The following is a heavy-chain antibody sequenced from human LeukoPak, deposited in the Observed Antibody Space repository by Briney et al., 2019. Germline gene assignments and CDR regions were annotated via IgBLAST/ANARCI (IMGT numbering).Heavy chain of an antibody. V-gene: IGHV1-8*03. Sequence: ASVKVSCKASGYTFTSYDINWVRQATGQGLEWMGWMNPNSGNTGYAQSFQGRVTITRNTSISTAYMELSSLRSDDTAVYYCARGLAVAGTGWFDPWGQGTLVTVSS. CDR2: MNPNSGNT. J-gene: IGHJ5*02. D-gene: IGHD6-19*01. CDR1: GYTFTSYD. CDR3: ARGLAVAGTGWFDP.